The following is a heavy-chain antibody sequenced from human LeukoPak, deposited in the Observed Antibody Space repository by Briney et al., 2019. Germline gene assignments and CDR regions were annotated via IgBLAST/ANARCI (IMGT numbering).Heavy chain of an antibody. Sequence: GGSLRLSCAASGFTFSSYWMHWVRQAPGKGLVWVSRINGDGSSTSYADSVKGRFTISRDNAKSSLYLQLNSLRAADTAVYYCARDGASDHGLDYWGQGALVTVSS. J-gene: IGHJ4*02. CDR2: INGDGSST. CDR3: ARDGASDHGLDY. V-gene: IGHV3-74*01. D-gene: IGHD1-14*01. CDR1: GFTFSSYW.